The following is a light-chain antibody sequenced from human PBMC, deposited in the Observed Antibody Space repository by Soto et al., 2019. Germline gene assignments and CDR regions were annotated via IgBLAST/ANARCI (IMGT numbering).Light chain of an antibody. CDR2: EVN. CDR1: GSNVGSYKL. V-gene: IGLV2-23*02. CDR3: CSSGGSPTYV. Sequence: QSVLIQPASVSGSPGQSITISCTGTGSNVGSYKLVSWYQQHPGKAPKLMIFEVNKRPSGVSNRFSGSKSGNTASLTISGLKVEDEADYYCCSSGGSPTYVFGTGTKVTVL. J-gene: IGLJ1*01.